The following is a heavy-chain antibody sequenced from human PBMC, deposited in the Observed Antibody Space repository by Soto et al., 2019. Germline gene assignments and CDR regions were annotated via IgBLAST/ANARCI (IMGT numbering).Heavy chain of an antibody. D-gene: IGHD3-3*01. CDR1: GFTFSSYA. CDR2: ISGSGGST. V-gene: IGHV3-23*01. CDR3: AKFCRFANYDFWSGHRGDAFDI. Sequence: GGSLRLSCAASGFTFSSYAMSWVRQAPGKGLEWVSAISGSGGSTYYADSVKGRFTISRDNSKNTLYLQMNSLRAEDTAVYYCAKFCRFANYDFWSGHRGDAFDIWGQGTMVTVSS. J-gene: IGHJ3*02.